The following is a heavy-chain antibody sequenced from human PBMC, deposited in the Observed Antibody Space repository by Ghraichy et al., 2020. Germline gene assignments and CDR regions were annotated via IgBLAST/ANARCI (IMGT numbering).Heavy chain of an antibody. CDR3: ARDPTRHPYSSTPIDY. D-gene: IGHD6-13*01. V-gene: IGHV3-21*01. CDR2: ISSSSSYI. J-gene: IGHJ4*02. Sequence: GVSLRLSCAASGFTFSSYSMNWVRQAPGKGLEWVSSISSSSSYIYYADSVKGRFTISRDNAKNSLYLQMNSLRAEDTAVYYCARDPTRHPYSSTPIDYWGQGTLVTVSS. CDR1: GFTFSSYS.